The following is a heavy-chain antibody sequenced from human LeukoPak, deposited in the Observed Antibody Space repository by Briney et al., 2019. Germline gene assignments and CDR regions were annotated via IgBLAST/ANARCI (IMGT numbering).Heavy chain of an antibody. Sequence: ASVKVSCKASGYTFTSYGISWVRQAPGQGLEWMGIINPSGGSTSYAQKFQGRVTMTRDTSTSTVYMELSSLRSEDSAVYYCARGFYYDSSGYSHFEYWGQGTLVTVPS. J-gene: IGHJ4*02. CDR3: ARGFYYDSSGYSHFEY. V-gene: IGHV1-46*01. CDR2: INPSGGST. CDR1: GYTFTSYG. D-gene: IGHD3-22*01.